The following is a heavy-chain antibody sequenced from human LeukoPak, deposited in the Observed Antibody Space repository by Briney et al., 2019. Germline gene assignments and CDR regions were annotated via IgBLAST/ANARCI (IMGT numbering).Heavy chain of an antibody. CDR3: ARVDGSCSGGSCPSGNWFDP. J-gene: IGHJ5*02. Sequence: SETLSLTCTVSGGSISSGSYYWSWIRQPAGKGLEWIGRIYTSGSTNYNPSLKSRVTISADTSKNQFSLKLNSVTAADTAVYYCARVDGSCSGGSCPSGNWFDPWGQGTLVTVSS. V-gene: IGHV4-61*02. CDR2: IYTSGST. D-gene: IGHD2-15*01. CDR1: GGSISSGSYY.